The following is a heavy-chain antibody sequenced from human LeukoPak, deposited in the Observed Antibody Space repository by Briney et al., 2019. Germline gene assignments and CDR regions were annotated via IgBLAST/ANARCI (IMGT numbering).Heavy chain of an antibody. V-gene: IGHV1-18*01. D-gene: IGHD3-10*01. CDR2: ISAYNGYT. CDR3: ARDQFGGYWFDP. CDR1: GYTFTSYG. J-gene: IGHJ5*02. Sequence: ASVKVSCKASGYTFTSYGISWVRQAPGQGLEWMGWISAYNGYTNYVQKLQGRVTMTTDTSTSTAYMELRSLRSDDTAVYYCARDQFGGYWFDPWGQGTLVTASS.